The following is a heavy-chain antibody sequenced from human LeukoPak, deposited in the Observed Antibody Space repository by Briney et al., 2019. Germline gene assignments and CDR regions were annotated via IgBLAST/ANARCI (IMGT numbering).Heavy chain of an antibody. CDR1: GFTFSSSP. J-gene: IGHJ4*02. V-gene: IGHV3-7*01. Sequence: PGGSLRLSCAASGFTFSSSPMNWVRQAPGKGLERVAHTSQGGTSNYYVDSVKGRFTISRDNAENSLYLQMDSLRAEDTAVYYCATTVPDYPDDYFDNWGQGTLVTVSS. D-gene: IGHD3-16*01. CDR3: ATTVPDYPDDYFDN. CDR2: TSQGGTSN.